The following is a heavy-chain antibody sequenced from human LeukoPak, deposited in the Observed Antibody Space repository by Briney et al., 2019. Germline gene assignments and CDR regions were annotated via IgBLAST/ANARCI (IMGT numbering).Heavy chain of an antibody. Sequence: PGGSLRLSCAASGFTFSSYSMNWVRQAPGKGLEWVSYISSSSSTIYYADSVKGRFTISRDNSKNTLYLQMNSLRAEDTAVYYCARTYYYGSGRFPSAFDIWGQGTMVTVSS. D-gene: IGHD3-10*01. V-gene: IGHV3-48*01. CDR2: ISSSSSTI. CDR3: ARTYYYGSGRFPSAFDI. J-gene: IGHJ3*02. CDR1: GFTFSSYS.